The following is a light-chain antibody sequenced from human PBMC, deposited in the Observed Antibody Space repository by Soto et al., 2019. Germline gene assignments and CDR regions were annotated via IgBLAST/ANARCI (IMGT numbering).Light chain of an antibody. CDR3: SSYAGGNTFDV. J-gene: IGLJ1*01. CDR1: RSDVGAYNY. V-gene: IGLV2-14*01. Sequence: QSVLTQPASVSGSPGQSIAISCTGTRSDVGAYNYVSWYQQHPGKAPKLMISEVTNRPSGVSDRFSGSKSGNTASLTISGLQAEDEADYYCSSYAGGNTFDVYAGATKVTV. CDR2: EVT.